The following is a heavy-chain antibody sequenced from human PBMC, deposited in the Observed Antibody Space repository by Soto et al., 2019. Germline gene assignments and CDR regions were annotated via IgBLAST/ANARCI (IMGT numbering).Heavy chain of an antibody. J-gene: IGHJ4*02. CDR1: GLIFSDVW. CDR2: IKTKPDDGTI. V-gene: IGHV3-15*01. Sequence: EVQLVESGGGLVKPGGSLRLSCAASGLIFSDVWMTWVRQAPGKGLEWVGRIKTKPDDGTIDYAAPVRGRFTISRDDSNNTLYLQMTSLTPDDTGVYYCTTSYRGVDFWGPGALVTVSS. CDR3: TTSYRGVDF. D-gene: IGHD2-15*01.